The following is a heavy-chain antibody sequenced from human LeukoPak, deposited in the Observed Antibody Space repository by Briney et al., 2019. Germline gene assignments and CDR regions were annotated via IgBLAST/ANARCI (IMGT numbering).Heavy chain of an antibody. D-gene: IGHD3-16*02. V-gene: IGHV1-18*01. CDR3: ARASIMITFGGVIVGLYYFDY. J-gene: IGHJ4*02. CDR2: ISACNGNT. Sequence: ASVKVSCKASGYTFTSYGISWVRQAPGQGLEWMGWISACNGNTNYAQKLQGRVTMTTDTSTSTAYMELRSLRSDDTAVYYCARASIMITFGGVIVGLYYFDYWGQGTLVTVSS. CDR1: GYTFTSYG.